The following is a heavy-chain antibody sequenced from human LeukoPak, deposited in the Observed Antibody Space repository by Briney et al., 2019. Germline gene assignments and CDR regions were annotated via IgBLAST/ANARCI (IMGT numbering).Heavy chain of an antibody. Sequence: GGSLRLSCAASGFTFSSYWMHCVRHAPGRGLRWVSRINRDGSSTIYADSVKGRFTISRDNDKNTLYLQMNSLRAEDTAVFYCARVGQAGYVGYPLDYRGQGTLVTVSS. CDR2: INRDGSST. D-gene: IGHD5-12*01. V-gene: IGHV3-74*01. J-gene: IGHJ4*02. CDR1: GFTFSSYW. CDR3: ARVGQAGYVGYPLDY.